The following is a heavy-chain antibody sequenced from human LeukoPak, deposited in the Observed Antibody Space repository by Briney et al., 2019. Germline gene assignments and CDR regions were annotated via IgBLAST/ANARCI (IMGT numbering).Heavy chain of an antibody. CDR2: IYSSGST. D-gene: IGHD3-22*01. J-gene: IGHJ4*02. Sequence: SETLSLTCTVSGXSISSGDYYWSWIRQPPGMGLEWIGYIYSSGSTYYNPSLKSRVTISVDTSKNQFSLKLISVTAADTAVYYCARSITVIVDYWGQGTLVTVSS. CDR1: GXSISSGDYY. V-gene: IGHV4-30-4*01. CDR3: ARSITVIVDY.